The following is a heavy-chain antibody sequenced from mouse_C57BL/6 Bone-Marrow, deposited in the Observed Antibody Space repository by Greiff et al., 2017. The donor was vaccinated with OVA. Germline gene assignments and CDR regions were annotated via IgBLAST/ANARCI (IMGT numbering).Heavy chain of an antibody. D-gene: IGHD2-3*01. CDR2: ISYDGSN. CDR1: GYSITSGYY. CDR3: ARETLLLWFAY. J-gene: IGHJ3*01. V-gene: IGHV3-6*01. Sequence: DVQLQESGPGLVKPSQSLSLTCSVTGYSITSGYYWNWIRQFPGNKLEWMGYISYDGSNNYNPSLKNRISITRDTSKNQFFLKLNSVTTEDTATYYCARETLLLWFAYWGQGTLVTVSA.